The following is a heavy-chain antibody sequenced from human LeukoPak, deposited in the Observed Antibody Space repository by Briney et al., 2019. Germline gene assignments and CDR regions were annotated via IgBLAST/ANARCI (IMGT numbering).Heavy chain of an antibody. D-gene: IGHD5-18*01. Sequence: SETLSLTCTVSGGSISSYYWSWIRQPPGKGLEWIGYIFYSGSTNYNPSLKSRVTISVDTSKNQFSLKLSSVTAADTAVYYCAKDGIYSYGYEPPTFDYWGQGTLVTVSS. CDR1: GGSISSYY. J-gene: IGHJ4*02. CDR3: AKDGIYSYGYEPPTFDY. V-gene: IGHV4-59*01. CDR2: IFYSGST.